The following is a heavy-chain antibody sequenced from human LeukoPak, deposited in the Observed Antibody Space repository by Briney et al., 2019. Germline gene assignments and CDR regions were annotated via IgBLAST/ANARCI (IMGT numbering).Heavy chain of an antibody. Sequence: SETLSLTCTVSGGSISSYYWSWIRQPPGRGLEWIGYLYYSGSTNYNPSLKSRVTISVDTSKNQFSLKLSSVTAADTAVYYCASAGYSSSWYLIGYFQHWGQGTLVTVSS. CDR2: LYYSGST. J-gene: IGHJ1*01. D-gene: IGHD6-13*01. CDR1: GGSISSYY. CDR3: ASAGYSSSWYLIGYFQH. V-gene: IGHV4-59*12.